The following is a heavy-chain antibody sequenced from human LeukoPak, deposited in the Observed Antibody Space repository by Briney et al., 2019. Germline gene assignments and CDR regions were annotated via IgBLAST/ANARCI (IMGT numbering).Heavy chain of an antibody. Sequence: ASVKVSCKASGGTFSSYAISWVRQAPGQGLEWMGGIIPIFGTANYAQKFQGRVTITTDESTSTAYMELSSLRSEDTAVYYCARDRDSGQGYFDYWGQGTLVTVSS. CDR3: ARDRDSGQGYFDY. CDR1: GGTFSSYA. V-gene: IGHV1-69*05. J-gene: IGHJ4*02. CDR2: IIPIFGTA. D-gene: IGHD1-26*01.